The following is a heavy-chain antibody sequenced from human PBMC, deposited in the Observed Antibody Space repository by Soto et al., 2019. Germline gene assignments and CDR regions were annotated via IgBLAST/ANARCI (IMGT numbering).Heavy chain of an antibody. Sequence: GGSLRLSCAASGFTFSSYWMIWVRQAPGKGLEWVANIKQDGSEKYYVDSVKGRFTISRDDAKNSLYLQMNSLRAEDTAVYYCARDGRIAAAGTGWFDPWGQGTLVTVSS. CDR3: ARDGRIAAAGTGWFDP. CDR1: GFTFSSYW. V-gene: IGHV3-7*03. J-gene: IGHJ5*02. CDR2: IKQDGSEK. D-gene: IGHD6-13*01.